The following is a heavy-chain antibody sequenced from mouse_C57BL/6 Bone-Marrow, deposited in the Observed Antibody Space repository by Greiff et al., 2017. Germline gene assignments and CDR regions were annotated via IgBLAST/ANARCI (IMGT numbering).Heavy chain of an antibody. CDR1: GFTFSDYG. D-gene: IGHD1-1*01. CDR2: ISNVAYSI. CDR3: ASEYYYCSRRYFDV. J-gene: IGHJ1*03. V-gene: IGHV5-15*01. Sequence: EVHLVESGGGLVQPGGSLKLSCAASGFTFSDYGMAWVRQAPRKGPEWVAFISNVAYSIYYADTVTGRFTISRENAKNTLYLEMSSLRSEDTAMYYCASEYYYCSRRYFDVWGTGTTVTVSS.